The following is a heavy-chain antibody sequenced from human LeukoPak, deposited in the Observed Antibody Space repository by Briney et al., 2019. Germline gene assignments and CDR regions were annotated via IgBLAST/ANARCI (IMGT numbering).Heavy chain of an antibody. CDR3: TGVEYSSSSGLND. CDR1: GGSISSYY. D-gene: IGHD6-6*01. J-gene: IGHJ6*04. CDR2: IYYSGST. V-gene: IGHV4-59*01. Sequence: SESLSLTCTVSGGSISSYYWSWFRQPPGKGLEWIGYIYYSGSTNYNPSLKSRVTISVATSKNQFSLKLSSVPSADPSVFSCTGVEYSSSSGLNDWSKETTGTVSS.